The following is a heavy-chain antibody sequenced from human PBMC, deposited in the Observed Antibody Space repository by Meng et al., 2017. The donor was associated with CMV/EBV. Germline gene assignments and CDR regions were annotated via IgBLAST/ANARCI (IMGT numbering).Heavy chain of an antibody. Sequence: ASVKVSYKASGYTFTGYYMHWVRQAPGQGLEWMGWINPNSGGTNYAQKFQGRVTMTRDTSISTAYMELSRLRSDDTAVYYCARSTHYGGSSAGFDYWGQGTLVTVSS. CDR1: GYTFTGYY. D-gene: IGHD4-23*01. J-gene: IGHJ4*02. V-gene: IGHV1-2*02. CDR3: ARSTHYGGSSAGFDY. CDR2: INPNSGGT.